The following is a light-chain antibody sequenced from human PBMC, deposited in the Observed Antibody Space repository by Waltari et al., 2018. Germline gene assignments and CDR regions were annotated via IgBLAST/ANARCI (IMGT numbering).Light chain of an antibody. J-gene: IGLJ2*01. CDR1: TSDVGNYNL. V-gene: IGLV2-23*02. CDR2: EVI. CDR3: CSDAGSTTL. Sequence: QSALTQPASVSGSPGQSITIPCTATTSDVGNYNLVSWYQHHPGKTPKLIIYEVIKRPSGISNHFAGSKSGRTSSLTSSVRQAEDEADYYCCSDAGSTTLFGGGTKLTVL.